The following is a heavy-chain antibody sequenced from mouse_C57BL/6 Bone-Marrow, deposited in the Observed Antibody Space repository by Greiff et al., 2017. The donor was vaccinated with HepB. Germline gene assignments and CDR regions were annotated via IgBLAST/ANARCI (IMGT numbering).Heavy chain of an antibody. V-gene: IGHV1-4*01. Sequence: VQVVEPGAELARPGASVKISCKASGYTFTSYTMNWVKQRPGQGLEWIGYINPSSGYTKYNQKFKDKATLTADKSSSTAYMQLSSLTSEDSAVYYCARVGIYDYGSRYAMDYWGQGTSVTVSS. CDR1: GYTFTSYT. D-gene: IGHD1-1*01. CDR3: ARVGIYDYGSRYAMDY. CDR2: INPSSGYT. J-gene: IGHJ4*01.